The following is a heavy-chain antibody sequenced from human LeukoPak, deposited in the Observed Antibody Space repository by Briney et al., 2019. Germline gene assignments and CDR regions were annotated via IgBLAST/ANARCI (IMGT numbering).Heavy chain of an antibody. D-gene: IGHD7-27*01. CDR2: IYYSGST. CDR1: GGSISSGGYY. V-gene: IGHV4-31*03. CDR3: ARAFWGGPPSWFDP. Sequence: TLSLTCTVSGGSISSGGYYWSWIRQHPGKGLEWIGYIYYSGSTYYNPSLKSRVTIPVDTSKNQFSLKLSSVTAADTAVYYCARAFWGGPPSWFDPWGQGTLVTVSS. J-gene: IGHJ5*02.